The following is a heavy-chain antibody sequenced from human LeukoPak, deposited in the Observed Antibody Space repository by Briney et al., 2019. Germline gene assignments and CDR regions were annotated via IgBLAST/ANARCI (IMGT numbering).Heavy chain of an antibody. CDR1: GYSINSVYY. CDR3: ERPSTRGYAYGRSDFDS. CDR2: IHHSGTT. D-gene: IGHD5-18*01. Sequence: SETLSLTCSVSGYSINSVYYWGWIRQPPEKGLERIGSIHHSGTTYYNPSLKSRVTISMDTSRNQFSLKLTSLTAADTALYYCERPSTRGYAYGRSDFDSWGQGTLVTVSS. J-gene: IGHJ4*02. V-gene: IGHV4-38-2*01.